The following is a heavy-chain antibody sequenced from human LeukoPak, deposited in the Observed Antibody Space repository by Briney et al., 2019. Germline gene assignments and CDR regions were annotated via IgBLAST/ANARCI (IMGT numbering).Heavy chain of an antibody. CDR1: GFTFSSYG. CDR2: ISGSGGST. D-gene: IGHD3-9*01. CDR3: AKDREGLRYFDWLLYY. Sequence: QTGGSLRLSCAASGFTFSSYGMSWVRQAPGKGLEWVSAISGSGGSTYYADSVKGRFTISRDNSKNTLYLQMNSLRAEDTAVYYCAKDREGLRYFDWLLYYWGQGTLVTVSS. V-gene: IGHV3-23*01. J-gene: IGHJ4*02.